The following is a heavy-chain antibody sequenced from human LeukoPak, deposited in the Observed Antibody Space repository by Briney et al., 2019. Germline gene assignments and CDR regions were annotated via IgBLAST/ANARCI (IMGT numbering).Heavy chain of an antibody. CDR2: ISNNSSSI. J-gene: IGHJ6*03. CDR3: ARRRSSWENYYYMDV. V-gene: IGHV3-21*01. Sequence: GWSLRLSCPACGFSFRSFSMHWVRQAPGKGLEGVSSISNNSSSIYYADSVKGRLTISRDNAKNSLYLQMNSLRAEDTAVYYCARRRSSWENYYYMDVWGKGTTVTVSS. CDR1: GFSFRSFS. D-gene: IGHD6-13*01.